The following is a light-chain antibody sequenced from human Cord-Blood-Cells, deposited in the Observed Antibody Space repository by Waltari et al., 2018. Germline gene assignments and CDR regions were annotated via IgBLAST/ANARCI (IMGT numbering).Light chain of an antibody. CDR3: LEWATSPRAWV. CDR1: MGYYA. V-gene: IGLV1-51*02. CDR2: ENN. Sequence: MGYYAVSWYKQPPGTAPKLPLYENNTRPSGIPDRFSGSKSGTSATLGITGLWPEEEADYYCLEWATSPRAWVFGGGTKLTVL. J-gene: IGLJ3*02.